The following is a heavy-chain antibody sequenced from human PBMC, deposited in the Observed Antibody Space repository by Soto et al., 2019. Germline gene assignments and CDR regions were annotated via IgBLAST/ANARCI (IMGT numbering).Heavy chain of an antibody. J-gene: IGHJ6*02. CDR2: ISYDGGNE. V-gene: IGHV3-30-3*01. CDR1: GFTFTSYT. Sequence: QEQLVDSGGGVVQPGRSLRLSCAASGFTFTSYTMHWVRQAPGKGLEWVAIISYDGGNEYYAGSVKGRFTISRDNSNNRLYLQMNSLRAEDTAVYYCARQLDRIYSYEENHGMDVWGQGTTVTVSS. CDR3: ARQLDRIYSYEENHGMDV. D-gene: IGHD5-18*01.